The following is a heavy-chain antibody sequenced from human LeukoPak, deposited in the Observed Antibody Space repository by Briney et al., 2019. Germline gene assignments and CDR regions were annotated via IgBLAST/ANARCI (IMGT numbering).Heavy chain of an antibody. J-gene: IGHJ4*02. D-gene: IGHD3-16*01. V-gene: IGHV1-2*02. CDR2: INPISGGT. Sequence: ASVRVSCKASGYTFTGYCMHWVRQAPGRGLEWMGWINPISGGTNYAQKLQGRVTMTTDTSTSTAYMELRSLRSDDTAVYYCAASEVEGGATPDWGQGTLVTVSS. CDR1: GYTFTGYC. CDR3: AASEVEGGATPD.